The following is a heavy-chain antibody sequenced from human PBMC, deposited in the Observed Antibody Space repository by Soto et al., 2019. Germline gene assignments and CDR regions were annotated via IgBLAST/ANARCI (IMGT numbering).Heavy chain of an antibody. V-gene: IGHV3-30*18. J-gene: IGHJ4*02. CDR2: ISYDGSNQ. Sequence: GGSLRLSCAASGFTFNIYGMHWVRQAPDRGLEWVALISYDGSNQYYADSVKGRFTISRDNSKNTLFLQMNSLRADDTAVYYCAKDQASGQGSFDSWGQGTLVTVSS. CDR1: GFTFNIYG. CDR3: AKDQASGQGSFDS.